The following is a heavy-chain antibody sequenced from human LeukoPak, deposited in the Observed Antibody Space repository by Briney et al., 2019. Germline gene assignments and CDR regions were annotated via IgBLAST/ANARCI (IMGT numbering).Heavy chain of an antibody. V-gene: IGHV4-34*01. CDR3: ARVLWRNEDY. D-gene: IGHD3-10*01. J-gene: IGHJ4*02. CDR1: GGSFSGHY. Sequence: SETLSLTCAVYGGSFSGHYWSWIRQPPGKGLEWIGEINHSGSTNYNPSLKSRVTISVDTSKNQFSLKLSSVTAADTAVYYCARVLWRNEDYWGQGNLVTVSS. CDR2: INHSGST.